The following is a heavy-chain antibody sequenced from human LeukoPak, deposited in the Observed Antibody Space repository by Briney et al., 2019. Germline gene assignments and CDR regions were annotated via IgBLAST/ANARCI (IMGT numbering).Heavy chain of an antibody. J-gene: IGHJ4*02. CDR1: GGSFSGYY. V-gene: IGHV4-34*01. Sequence: PSETLSLTCAVYGGSFSGYYWSWIRQPPGKGLEWIGSIYYSGSTYYNPSLKSRVTISVDTSKNQFSLKLSSVTAADTAVYYCASLDIVATTFDYWGQGTLVTVSS. CDR3: ASLDIVATTFDY. CDR2: IYYSGST. D-gene: IGHD5-12*01.